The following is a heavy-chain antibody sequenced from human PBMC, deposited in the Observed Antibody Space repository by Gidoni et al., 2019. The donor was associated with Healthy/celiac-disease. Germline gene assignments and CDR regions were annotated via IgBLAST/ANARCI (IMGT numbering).Heavy chain of an antibody. CDR1: GFTFSSSG. CDR3: ARVRPMANQKYYYYYGMDV. CDR2: IWYDGSNK. J-gene: IGHJ6*02. D-gene: IGHD3-10*01. Sequence: QVQLVESGGGVVQPWRSLRLSCAASGFTFSSSGLHWVRQAPGKGREWVAVIWYDGSNKYYADSVKGRFTISRDNSKNTLYLQMNSLRAEDTAVYYCARVRPMANQKYYYYYGMDVWGQGTTVTVSS. V-gene: IGHV3-33*01.